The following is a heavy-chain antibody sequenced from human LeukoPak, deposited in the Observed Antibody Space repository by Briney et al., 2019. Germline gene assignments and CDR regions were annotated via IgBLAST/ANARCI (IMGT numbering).Heavy chain of an antibody. CDR1: GYTFTSYD. J-gene: IGHJ6*02. CDR3: AREPTPKRYRLLWFGELLSYYGMDV. D-gene: IGHD3-10*01. CDR2: MNPNSGNT. V-gene: IGHV1-8*01. Sequence: ASMKVSCKASGYTFTSYDINWVRQATGQGLEWMGWMNPNSGNTGYAQKFQGRVTMTRNTSISTAYMELSSLRSEDTAVYYCAREPTPKRYRLLWFGELLSYYGMDVWGQGTTVTVSS.